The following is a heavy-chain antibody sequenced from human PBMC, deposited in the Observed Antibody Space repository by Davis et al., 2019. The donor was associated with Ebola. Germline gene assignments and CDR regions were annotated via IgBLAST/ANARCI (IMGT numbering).Heavy chain of an antibody. J-gene: IGHJ5*02. V-gene: IGHV4-4*02. CDR3: ARTLPGRIVVVPAAFNWFDP. CDR1: GDSVRSTNW. CDR2: INHSGST. D-gene: IGHD2-2*01. Sequence: MPSETLSLTCAVSGDSVRSTNWWSWVRQPPGKGLEWFGEINHSGSTNYNPSLKSRVTISVDTSKNQFSLKLSSVTAADTAVYYCARTLPGRIVVVPAAFNWFDPWGQGTLVTVSS.